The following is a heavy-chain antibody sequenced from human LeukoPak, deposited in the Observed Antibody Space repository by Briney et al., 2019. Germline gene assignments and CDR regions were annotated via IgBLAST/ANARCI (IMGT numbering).Heavy chain of an antibody. V-gene: IGHV1-18*01. D-gene: IGHD3-10*01. J-gene: IGHJ6*03. CDR1: GYTFTSYG. Sequence: ASVKVSCKASGYTFTSYGISWVRQAPGQGLEWMGWISAYNGNTNYAQKLQGRVTMTTDTSTSTAYMELRSLRSDDTAVYYCARDLWFGEYNYYYYYMDVWGKGTTVTISS. CDR2: ISAYNGNT. CDR3: ARDLWFGEYNYYYYYMDV.